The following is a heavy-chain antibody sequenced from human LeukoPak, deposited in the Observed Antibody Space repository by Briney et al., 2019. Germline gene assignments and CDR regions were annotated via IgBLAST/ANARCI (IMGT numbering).Heavy chain of an antibody. D-gene: IGHD5-24*01. CDR2: LYPSESDT. CDR1: GYTFSYYW. Sequence: LGESLKISGQGLGYTFSYYWFAWLRQMPGKGLEWMGILYPSESDTRYSPSFQAQVTISADKCIRTDYCQWSTLKGSDTVNKIGARFGEKATIRRCYFDYGGQGSLVTVSS. V-gene: IGHV5-51*01. CDR3: ARFGEKATIRRCYFDY. J-gene: IGHJ4*02.